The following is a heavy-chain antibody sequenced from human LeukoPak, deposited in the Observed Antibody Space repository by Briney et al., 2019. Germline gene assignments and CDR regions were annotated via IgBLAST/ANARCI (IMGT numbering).Heavy chain of an antibody. D-gene: IGHD5-18*01. CDR3: ARVDTAMVAPLDY. CDR1: GYTFFTYW. Sequence: LGESLKISCKGSGYTFFTYWIGWVRQMPGKGLEWMGIIYPGDSDTRYSPSFQGQVTISADKSISTAYLQWSSLKASDTAMYYCARVDTAMVAPLDYWGQGTLVTVSS. J-gene: IGHJ4*02. V-gene: IGHV5-51*01. CDR2: IYPGDSDT.